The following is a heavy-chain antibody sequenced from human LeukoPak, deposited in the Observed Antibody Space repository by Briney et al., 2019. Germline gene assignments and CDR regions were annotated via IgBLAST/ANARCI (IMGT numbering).Heavy chain of an antibody. Sequence: GGSLRLSCAASGFIFSNGWMSWVRQAPGKGLEWVDRIKSKADGGTIDYAVSVKGRFTISRDDSKNIQYLQMKSLKTEDTAVYYCTTGATRIYWGQGSLVTVSS. CDR2: IKSKADGGTI. CDR3: TTGATRIY. CDR1: GFIFSNGW. D-gene: IGHD1-1*01. J-gene: IGHJ4*02. V-gene: IGHV3-15*01.